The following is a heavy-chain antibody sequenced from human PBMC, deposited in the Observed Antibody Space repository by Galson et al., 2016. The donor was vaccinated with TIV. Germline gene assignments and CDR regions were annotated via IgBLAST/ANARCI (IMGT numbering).Heavy chain of an antibody. CDR2: IYASGST. Sequence: ETLSLTCTVSGGSISSYYWSWVRQPAGKGLEWIGRIYASGSTNYNPSLQSRVTMSLDTSKNQFSLKLTSVTAADTAVYYCATTHFDFWTGPVGGDYWGQGTLVTVSS. CDR3: ATTHFDFWTGPVGGDY. D-gene: IGHD3/OR15-3a*01. V-gene: IGHV4-4*07. CDR1: GGSISSYY. J-gene: IGHJ4*02.